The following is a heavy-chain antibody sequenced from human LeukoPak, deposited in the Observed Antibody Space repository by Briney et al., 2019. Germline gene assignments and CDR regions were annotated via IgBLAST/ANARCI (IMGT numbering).Heavy chain of an antibody. D-gene: IGHD4/OR15-4a*01. V-gene: IGHV3-30*04. J-gene: IGHJ4*02. CDR3: ARPNGGRLLFDF. Sequence: GGSLRLSCSASGFTFSSYAMHWVRQAPGKGLEWVAVISYDGSNKFYADSVKGRFTLSRDDSKNTLDLQMNSLRADDTAVYYCARPNGGRLLFDFWGQGTLVTVSS. CDR2: ISYDGSNK. CDR1: GFTFSSYA.